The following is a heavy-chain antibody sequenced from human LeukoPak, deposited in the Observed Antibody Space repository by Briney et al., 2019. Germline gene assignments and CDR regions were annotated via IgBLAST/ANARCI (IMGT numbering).Heavy chain of an antibody. J-gene: IGHJ5*02. CDR3: ARERIQIWLREFDP. CDR2: INTGDGNT. D-gene: IGHD5-18*01. V-gene: IGHV1-3*04. Sequence: ASVKVSCKASGYTFTNYAIHWVRQAPGQRLEWMGWINTGDGNTKYSQKFQGRVTITRDTSATTAYMELSSLRSEDTAVYYCARERIQIWLREFDPWGQGTLVPSPQ. CDR1: GYTFTNYA.